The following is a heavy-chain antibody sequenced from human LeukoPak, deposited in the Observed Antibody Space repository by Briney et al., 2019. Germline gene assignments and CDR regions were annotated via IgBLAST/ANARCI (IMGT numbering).Heavy chain of an antibody. D-gene: IGHD3-9*01. CDR3: ATEIGHYDILTGYFADIDY. CDR1: GGTFSSYA. CDR2: IIPIFGTA. Sequence: SVKVSCKASGGTFSSYAISWVRQAPGQGLEWMGRIIPIFGTANYAQKFQGRVTITTDESTSTAYMELSSLRSEDTAVYYCATEIGHYDILTGYFADIDYWGQGTLVTVSS. V-gene: IGHV1-69*05. J-gene: IGHJ4*02.